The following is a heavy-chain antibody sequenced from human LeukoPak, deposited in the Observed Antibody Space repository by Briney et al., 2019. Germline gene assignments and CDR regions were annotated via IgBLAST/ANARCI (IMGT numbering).Heavy chain of an antibody. CDR1: GGSFSGYY. CDR3: ARATRRMVRGVIITPYDY. CDR2: INHSGST. V-gene: IGHV4-34*01. D-gene: IGHD3-10*01. Sequence: PSETLSLTCAVYGGSFSGYYWSWIRQPPGKGLEWIGEINHSGSTNYNPSLKSRVTISVDTSKNQFSLKLRSVTAADTAVYYCARATRRMVRGVIITPYDYWGQGTLVTVSS. J-gene: IGHJ4*02.